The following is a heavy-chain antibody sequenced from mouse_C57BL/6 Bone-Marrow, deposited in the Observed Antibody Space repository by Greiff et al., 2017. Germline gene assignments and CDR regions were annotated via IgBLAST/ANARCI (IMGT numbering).Heavy chain of an antibody. CDR2: IDPSDSYT. J-gene: IGHJ2*01. CDR3: ARLYDGYYFYFDY. CDR1: GYTFTSYW. D-gene: IGHD2-3*01. Sequence: QVQLQQSGAELVMPGASVKLSCKASGYTFTSYWMHWVKQRPGQGLEWIGEIDPSDSYTNYNQKFKGNSTLTVDKSSSTAYMQLSSLTSEDSAVYYCARLYDGYYFYFDYWGQGTTLTVSS. V-gene: IGHV1-69*01.